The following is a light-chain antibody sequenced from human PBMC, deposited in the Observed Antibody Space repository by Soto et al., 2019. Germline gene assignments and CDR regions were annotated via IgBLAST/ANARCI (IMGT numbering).Light chain of an antibody. Sequence: QSVLTQPPSVSAAPGQKVTISCSGSSSNIGSNFVSWYQQLPGTAPKVLLYDNNKRPSGIPDRFSGSKSGTSATLGIAGLQTGDEADYYCGAWDTSLGAGVFGGGTKLTV. CDR2: DNN. CDR1: SSNIGSNF. CDR3: GAWDTSLGAGV. V-gene: IGLV1-51*01. J-gene: IGLJ2*01.